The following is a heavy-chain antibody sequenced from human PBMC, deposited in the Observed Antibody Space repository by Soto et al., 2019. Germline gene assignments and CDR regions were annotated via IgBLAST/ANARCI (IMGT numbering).Heavy chain of an antibody. V-gene: IGHV3-21*01. D-gene: IGHD2-8*01. CDR1: GFTFSSYS. Sequence: EVQLVESGGGLVKPGGSLRLSCAASGFTFSSYSMNWVRQAPGKGLEWVSSISSSSSYIYYADSVKGRFTIFRDNAKNSLYLQMNSLRAEDTAVYYCWLYCTNGVVCRGGMDVWGQGTRVTVSS. CDR2: ISSSSSYI. J-gene: IGHJ6*02. CDR3: WLYCTNGVVCRGGMDV.